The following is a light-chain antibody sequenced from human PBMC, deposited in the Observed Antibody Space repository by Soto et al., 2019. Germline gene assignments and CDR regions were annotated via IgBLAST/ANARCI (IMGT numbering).Light chain of an antibody. CDR1: QNIDDN. Sequence: GHRVTIPCRASQNIDDNYACYQQKTRKAPTRLLFAASSLQTGGPPRFSGSSSWPDVSLTIISLQHEDFATDYCQQRYSSPPTFGQGTKVDIK. CDR2: AAS. V-gene: IGKV1-39*01. J-gene: IGKJ1*01. CDR3: QQRYSSPPT.